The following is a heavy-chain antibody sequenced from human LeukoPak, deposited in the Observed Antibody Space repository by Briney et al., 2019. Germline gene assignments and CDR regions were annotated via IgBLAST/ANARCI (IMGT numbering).Heavy chain of an antibody. CDR1: GYSITSGYY. Sequence: SETLPLTCSVSGYSITSGYYWGWIRQPPGKGLEWIGRIYYSGITSYNPSLKSRVTISVDTSKNQFSLKLSSVTAADTAVYYCARLHNYYDRSGYPLEGPSPMFDPWGQGTLVTVSS. J-gene: IGHJ5*02. CDR3: ARLHNYYDRSGYPLEGPSPMFDP. D-gene: IGHD3-22*01. CDR2: IYYSGIT. V-gene: IGHV4-38-2*02.